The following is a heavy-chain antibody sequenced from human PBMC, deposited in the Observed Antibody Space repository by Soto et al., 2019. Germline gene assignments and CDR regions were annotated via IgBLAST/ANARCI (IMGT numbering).Heavy chain of an antibody. CDR3: ARVAPRYYDFWSGYSQSYYYYGMDV. Sequence: QVQLQESGPGLVKPSETLSLTCTVSGGSISSYYWSWIRQPPGKGLEWIGYIYYSGRTNYNPSLNSRVTISGDTSKNQFSLKLSSVTAADTAVYYGARVAPRYYDFWSGYSQSYYYYGMDVWGQGTTVTVSS. J-gene: IGHJ6*02. CDR2: IYYSGRT. CDR1: GGSISSYY. D-gene: IGHD3-3*01. V-gene: IGHV4-59*01.